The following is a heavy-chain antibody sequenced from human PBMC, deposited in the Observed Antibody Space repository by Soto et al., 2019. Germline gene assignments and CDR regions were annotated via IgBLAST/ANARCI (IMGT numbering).Heavy chain of an antibody. Sequence: ASVKVSCKVSGYTLTELSIHWVRQAPGKGLEWMGGFDPEDGETIYAQKFQGRVTMTEDTSTDTAYMELSSLRSEDTAVYYCASPGQQLVDYYYYGMDVWGQGTTVTVSS. J-gene: IGHJ6*02. D-gene: IGHD6-13*01. V-gene: IGHV1-24*01. CDR2: FDPEDGET. CDR1: GYTLTELS. CDR3: ASPGQQLVDYYYYGMDV.